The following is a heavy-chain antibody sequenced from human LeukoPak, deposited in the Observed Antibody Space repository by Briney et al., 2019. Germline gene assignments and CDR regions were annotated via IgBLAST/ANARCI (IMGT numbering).Heavy chain of an antibody. V-gene: IGHV3-74*01. CDR2: INSDGSST. J-gene: IGHJ4*02. CDR3: ARGPSGWGSLDS. Sequence: GGSLRLSCAASGFTFSSYWRHWFGQAPGKGLWWVSRINSDGSSTNYADSVKGRFTISRDNAKNTLYLQVKSLRAEDTAVYYCARGPSGWGSLDSWGQGTLVTVSS. CDR1: GFTFSSYW. D-gene: IGHD7-27*01.